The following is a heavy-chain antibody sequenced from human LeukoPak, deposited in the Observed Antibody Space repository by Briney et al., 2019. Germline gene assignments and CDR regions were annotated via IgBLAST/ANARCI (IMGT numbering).Heavy chain of an antibody. CDR1: GYTFTSYA. Sequence: GASVKVSCKASGYTFTSYAMHWVRQAPGQRLEWMGWINAGNGNTKYSQKFQGRVTITADESTSTAYMELSSLRSEDTAVYYCARGPFTVATLGYFDYWGQGTLVTVSS. CDR3: ARGPFTVATLGYFDY. D-gene: IGHD4-17*01. V-gene: IGHV1-3*01. J-gene: IGHJ4*02. CDR2: INAGNGNT.